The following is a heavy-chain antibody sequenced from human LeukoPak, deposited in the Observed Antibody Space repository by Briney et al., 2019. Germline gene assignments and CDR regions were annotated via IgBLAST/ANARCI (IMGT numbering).Heavy chain of an antibody. CDR2: IIPKNGDT. V-gene: IGHV1-2*02. D-gene: IGHD6-13*01. Sequence: ASVKVSCKASGYTFTATGYYIHWVRQAPGQGLEWIGWIIPKNGDTIYAQTFQGRVTMTGDTSISTAYMELSRLRSDDTAVYYCARESVGYSRRLNYWGQGTLVTVSS. J-gene: IGHJ4*02. CDR1: GYTFTATGYY. CDR3: ARESVGYSRRLNY.